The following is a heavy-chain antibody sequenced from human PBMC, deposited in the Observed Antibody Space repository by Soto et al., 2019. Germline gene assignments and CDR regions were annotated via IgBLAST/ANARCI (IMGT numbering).Heavy chain of an antibody. J-gene: IGHJ5*02. CDR1: GGSISSYY. CDR2: IYYSGST. V-gene: IGHV4-59*01. D-gene: IGHD1-26*01. CDR3: ARGDSRGREEWFDR. Sequence: QVQLQESGPGLVKPSETLSLTCTVSGGSISSYYWSWIRQPPGKGLEWIGYIYYSGSTNYNPSLRXXRXXAVDTSKNQVSLKLSSVTAADTAVSYYARGDSRGREEWFDRWGQGTLVTVSS.